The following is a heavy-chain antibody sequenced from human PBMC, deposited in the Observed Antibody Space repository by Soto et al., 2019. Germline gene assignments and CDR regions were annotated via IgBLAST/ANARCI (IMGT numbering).Heavy chain of an antibody. CDR2: IYYSGST. CDR3: ARARGEYSSSSGYFDY. D-gene: IGHD6-6*01. J-gene: IGHJ4*02. Sequence: SETLSLTXTVSGGSISSYYWSWIRQPPGKGLEWIGYIYYSGSTNYNPSLKSRVTISVDTSKNQFSLKLSSVTAADTAVYYCARARGEYSSSSGYFDYWGQGTLVTVSS. CDR1: GGSISSYY. V-gene: IGHV4-59*01.